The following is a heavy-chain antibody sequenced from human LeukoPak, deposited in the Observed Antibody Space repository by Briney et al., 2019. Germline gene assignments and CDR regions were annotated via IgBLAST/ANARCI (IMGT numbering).Heavy chain of an antibody. Sequence: SETLSLTCTVSGGSISSSSYYWGWIRQPPGKGLEWIGSIYYSGSTYYNPSLKSRVTISVDTSKNQFSLKLSSVTAADTAVYYCARQGEYQLGNWFDPWGQGTLVTVSS. CDR2: IYYSGST. V-gene: IGHV4-39*01. CDR3: ARQGEYQLGNWFDP. D-gene: IGHD2-2*01. J-gene: IGHJ5*02. CDR1: GGSISSSSYY.